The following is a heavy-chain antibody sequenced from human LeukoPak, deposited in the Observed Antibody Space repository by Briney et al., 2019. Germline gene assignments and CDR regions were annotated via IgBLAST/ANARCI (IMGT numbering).Heavy chain of an antibody. Sequence: SQTLSLTCTVSGDSISSGDYLWTWIRQPAGKGLEWIGRIFTSGNTNYNPSLKSRVTMSIDTSKNQFSLKLSSVTAADTAMYFCGFSEGDYWGQGALVTVSS. CDR2: IFTSGNT. J-gene: IGHJ4*02. D-gene: IGHD6-25*01. CDR1: GDSISSGDYL. V-gene: IGHV4-61*02. CDR3: GFSEGDY.